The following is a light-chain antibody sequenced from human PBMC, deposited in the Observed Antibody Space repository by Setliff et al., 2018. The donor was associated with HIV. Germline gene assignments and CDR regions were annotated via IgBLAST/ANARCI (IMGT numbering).Light chain of an antibody. CDR2: DVI. CDR3: SSYTTRSTLYV. Sequence: QSALTQPASVSGSPGQSITISCTGISSDVGGYYSVSWYQQHPGKAPKLMIYDVINRPSGVSNRFSGSRSGNTASLTISGLQVEDEADYYCSSYTTRSTLYVFGPGTRSPS. CDR1: SSDVGGYYS. J-gene: IGLJ1*01. V-gene: IGLV2-14*03.